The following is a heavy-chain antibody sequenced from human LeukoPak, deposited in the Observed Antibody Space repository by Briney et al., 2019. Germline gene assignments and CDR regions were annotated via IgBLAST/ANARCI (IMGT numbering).Heavy chain of an antibody. CDR1: GFTFSSYA. CDR3: AKDVGLCSNGVCYKYFQD. J-gene: IGHJ1*01. V-gene: IGHV3-23*01. CDR2: ISGTGGST. Sequence: PGGSLRLSCAASGFTFSSYAMSWVRQAPGKGLEWVSVISGTGGSTYYADSVKGRFTISRDNFKNTLYLQMNSLRAEDTAIYYCAKDVGLCSNGVCYKYFQDWGQGTLVTVSS. D-gene: IGHD2-8*01.